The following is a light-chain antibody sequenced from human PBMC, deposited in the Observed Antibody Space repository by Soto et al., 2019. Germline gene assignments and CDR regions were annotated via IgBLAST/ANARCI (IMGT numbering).Light chain of an antibody. CDR3: QQSYTSLQT. CDR2: AAT. J-gene: IGKJ2*01. V-gene: IGKV1-39*01. Sequence: DIQMTQSPSSLSASVGDTVTITCRAGQTFNNYLNWYQHKPGKVPKLLIYAATSLQSGVPSRFSATASGTDFTLTIINLQPEDFGTYYCQQSYTSLQTFGQGTKLEIK. CDR1: QTFNNY.